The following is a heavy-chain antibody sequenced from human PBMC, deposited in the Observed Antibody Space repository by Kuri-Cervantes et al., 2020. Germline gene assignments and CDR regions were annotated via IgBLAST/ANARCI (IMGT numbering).Heavy chain of an antibody. J-gene: IGHJ6*02. CDR3: AREGITIFGVVSPTNYYYYGMNV. D-gene: IGHD3-3*01. CDR1: GFTFSSYS. V-gene: IGHV3-48*02. CDR2: ISSSSSTI. Sequence: GGSLRLSCAASGFTFSSYSMNWVRQAPGKGLEWVSYISSSSSTIYYADSVKGRFTISRDNAKNSLYLQMNSLRDEDTAVYYCAREGITIFGVVSPTNYYYYGMNVWGQGTTVTVSS.